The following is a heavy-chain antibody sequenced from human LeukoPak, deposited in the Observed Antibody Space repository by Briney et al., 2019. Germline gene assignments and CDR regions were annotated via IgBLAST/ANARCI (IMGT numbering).Heavy chain of an antibody. V-gene: IGHV3-23*01. J-gene: IGHJ4*02. CDR1: GFTFSAYA. CDR3: AKGWNGYDRFDY. Sequence: GGSLRLSCAASGFTFSAYAMGWVRQAPGRGLEWVSGISGSGDNTYYADAVQGRFTISRDNFKNTVYLQMNSLRAEDTAVYYCAKGWNGYDRFDYWGQGTLVTVSS. CDR2: ISGSGDNT. D-gene: IGHD5-12*01.